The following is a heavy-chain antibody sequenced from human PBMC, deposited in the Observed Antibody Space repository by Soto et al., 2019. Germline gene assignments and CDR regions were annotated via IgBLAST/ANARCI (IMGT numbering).Heavy chain of an antibody. CDR2: IKSKTDGGTT. D-gene: IGHD6-19*01. CDR1: GFTFSNAW. Sequence: GGSLRLSCAASGFTFSNAWMNWVRQAPGKGLEWVGRIKSKTDGGTTDYAAPVKGRFTISRDDSKNTLYLQMNSLKTEDTAVYYCTLASIAVAGSYYYYGMDVWGQGTTVTVSS. V-gene: IGHV3-15*07. CDR3: TLASIAVAGSYYYYGMDV. J-gene: IGHJ6*02.